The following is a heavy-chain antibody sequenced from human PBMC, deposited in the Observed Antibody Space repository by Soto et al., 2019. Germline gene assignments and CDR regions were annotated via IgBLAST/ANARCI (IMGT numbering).Heavy chain of an antibody. D-gene: IGHD5-12*01. CDR3: ARVYVEMATIWKFDY. V-gene: IGHV4-30-4*01. CDR1: GGSISSGDYY. CDR2: IYYSGST. Sequence: ASETLSLTCTVSGGSISSGDYYWSWIRQPPGKGLEWIGYIYYSGSTYYNPSLKSRVTISVDTSKNQFSLKLSSVTAADTAVYYCARVYVEMATIWKFDYWGQGTLVTVSS. J-gene: IGHJ4*02.